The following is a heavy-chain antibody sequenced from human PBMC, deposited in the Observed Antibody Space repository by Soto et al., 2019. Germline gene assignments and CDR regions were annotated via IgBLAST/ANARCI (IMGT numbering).Heavy chain of an antibody. CDR3: ARRSRRFGEGRFDP. Sequence: SETLSLTCTVSGGSISSYYWSWIRQPPGKGLEWIGYIYYSGSTNHNPSLKSRVTISVDTSKNQFSLKLSSVTAADTAVYYCARRSRRFGEGRFDPWGQGTLVTVSS. CDR1: GGSISSYY. CDR2: IYYSGST. V-gene: IGHV4-59*08. D-gene: IGHD3-10*01. J-gene: IGHJ5*02.